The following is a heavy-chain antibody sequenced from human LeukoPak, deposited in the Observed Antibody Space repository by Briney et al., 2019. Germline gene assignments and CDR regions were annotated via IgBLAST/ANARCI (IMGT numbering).Heavy chain of an antibody. CDR3: ARDRQVSMVRGVTSSFDY. D-gene: IGHD3-10*01. CDR1: GFTFSSYY. Sequence: PGGSLRLSCAASGFTFSSYYMHWVRQALGKGLVWVSRIKSDGITTAYADSVKGRFTISRDNAKNTVYLEMNSLRAEDTAVYYCARDRQVSMVRGVTSSFDYWGQGTLVTVSS. CDR2: IKSDGITT. J-gene: IGHJ4*02. V-gene: IGHV3-74*01.